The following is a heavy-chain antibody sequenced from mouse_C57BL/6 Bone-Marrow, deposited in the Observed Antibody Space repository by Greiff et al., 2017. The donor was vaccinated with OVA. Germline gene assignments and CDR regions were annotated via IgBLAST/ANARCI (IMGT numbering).Heavy chain of an antibody. CDR3: ARSVVWDFDV. CDR2: ISSGSSTI. D-gene: IGHD1-1*01. V-gene: IGHV5-17*01. CDR1: GFTFSDYG. J-gene: IGHJ1*03. Sequence: EVKLVESGGGLVKPGGSLKLSCAASGFTFSDYGMHWVRQAPEKGLEWVAYISSGSSTIYYADTVKGRFTISRDNAKNTLFLQMTSLRSEDTATYYCARSVVWDFDVWGTGTTVTVSS.